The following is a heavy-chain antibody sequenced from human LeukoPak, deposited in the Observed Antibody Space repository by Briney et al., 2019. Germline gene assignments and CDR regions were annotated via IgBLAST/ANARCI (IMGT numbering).Heavy chain of an antibody. CDR1: GFTFSDYY. CDR2: ISSSGSTI. J-gene: IGHJ4*02. Sequence: GGSLRLSCAASGFTFSDYYMSWIRQAPGKGLEWVSYISSSGSTISYADSVKGRFTISRDNAKNSLYLQMNSLRAEDTAVYYCASALSSNSLFDYWGQGTLVTVSS. D-gene: IGHD4-23*01. CDR3: ASALSSNSLFDY. V-gene: IGHV3-11*04.